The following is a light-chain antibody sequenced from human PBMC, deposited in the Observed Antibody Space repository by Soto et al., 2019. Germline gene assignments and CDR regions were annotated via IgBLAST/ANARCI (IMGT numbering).Light chain of an antibody. J-gene: IGLJ2*01. CDR2: DVN. V-gene: IGLV2-14*03. CDR1: SSDVGGYNY. Sequence: QSVLTQPASVSGSPGQSITIPCTGTSSDVGGYNYVSWYQHHPGEAPKLMIYDVNDRPSGVSSRFSGSKSGNTASLTISGLQAEDEADYYCTSYTSDTTVVFGGGTQLTVL. CDR3: TSYTSDTTVV.